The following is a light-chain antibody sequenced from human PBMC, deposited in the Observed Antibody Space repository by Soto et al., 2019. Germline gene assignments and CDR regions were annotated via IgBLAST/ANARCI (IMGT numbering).Light chain of an antibody. CDR3: QQRHRWPKT. J-gene: IGKJ5*01. CDR2: GAS. CDR1: QSVRSN. V-gene: IGKV3D-15*01. Sequence: EVVMPKSTATLSVSAGERFTLSCRASQSVRSNLAWYQQKPGQSPRLLIYGASTRATGIPPRFSGSGSGTDFTLTISSLEPEDSAVYYCQQRHRWPKTFGQGTRLEVK.